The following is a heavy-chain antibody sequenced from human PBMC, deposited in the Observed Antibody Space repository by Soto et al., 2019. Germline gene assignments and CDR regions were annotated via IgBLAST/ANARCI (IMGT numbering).Heavy chain of an antibody. J-gene: IGHJ4*02. CDR1: GDSVSNNTAA. CDR3: ARGVAGSGFDL. D-gene: IGHD6-19*01. CDR2: TYYRSNWRH. Sequence: SQTLSLTCAISGDSVSNNTAAWNWIRSSPSRGLEWLGRTYYRSNWRHDYAVSVKRRITVNPDTSKDHFSLQLNSVTPDDTAVYYCARGVAGSGFDLWGQGTRVTVSS. V-gene: IGHV6-1*01.